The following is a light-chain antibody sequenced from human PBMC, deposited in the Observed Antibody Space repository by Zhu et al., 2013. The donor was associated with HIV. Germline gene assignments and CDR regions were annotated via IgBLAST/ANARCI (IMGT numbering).Light chain of an antibody. J-gene: IGKJ1*01. Sequence: DIQMTQSPSSLSASVGDRVTITCRASQNINTYLNWYRQRPGRAPELLIYAASSLQSGVPSRFSASGSGTDFILTISSLQPEDFATYYCQQSYTTPWTFGQGTQGG. CDR3: QQSYTTPWT. CDR2: AAS. V-gene: IGKV1-39*01. CDR1: QNINTY.